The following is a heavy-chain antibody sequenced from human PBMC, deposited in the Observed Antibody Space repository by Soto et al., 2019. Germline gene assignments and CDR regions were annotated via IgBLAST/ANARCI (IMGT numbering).Heavy chain of an antibody. CDR2: MNPNSGNT. CDR3: ACGRPRCGRDV. D-gene: IGHD4-17*01. J-gene: IGHJ6*01. CDR1: GYTFTSYD. Sequence: QVQLVQSGAEVKKPGASVKVSCKASGYTFTSYDINWVRQATGQGLEWRGWMNPNSGNTGYAQKFQGRVTMTRGTSVTTGYIEVSTRPTGDTAVCSRACGRPRCGRDVWGQGTAVTVPS. V-gene: IGHV1-8*01.